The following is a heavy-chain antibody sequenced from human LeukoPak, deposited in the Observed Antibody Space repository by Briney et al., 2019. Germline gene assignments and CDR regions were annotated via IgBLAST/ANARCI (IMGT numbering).Heavy chain of an antibody. CDR3: AKDRYYSYYFDY. V-gene: IGHV3-30*18. CDR1: GFTFSSYG. D-gene: IGHD5-18*01. CDR2: ISYDGSNN. J-gene: IGHJ4*02. Sequence: GGSLRLSCAASGFTFSSYGMHWVRQAPGKGLEWVAFISYDGSNNYYADSVKGRFTISRDNSKNTLYLQMNSLRAEDTAVYYCAKDRYYSYYFDYWGQGTLVTVSS.